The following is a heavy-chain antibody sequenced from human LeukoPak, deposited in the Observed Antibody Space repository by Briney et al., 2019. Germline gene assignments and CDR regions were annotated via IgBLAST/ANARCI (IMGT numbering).Heavy chain of an antibody. CDR3: AKSRDYDIYFLFDY. CDR1: GFTFSSYG. Sequence: GGSLRLSCAASGFTFSSYGMHWVRQAPGKGLEWVAFIRYDGSNKYYADSVKGRFTISRDNSKSTLYLQMNSLRAEDTAVYYCAKSRDYDIYFLFDYWGQGTLVTVSS. V-gene: IGHV3-30*02. CDR2: IRYDGSNK. J-gene: IGHJ4*02. D-gene: IGHD3-9*01.